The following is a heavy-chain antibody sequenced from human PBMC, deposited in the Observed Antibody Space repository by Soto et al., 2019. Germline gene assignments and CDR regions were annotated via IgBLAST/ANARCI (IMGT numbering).Heavy chain of an antibody. CDR3: ARGYHYYDSSGYDKWDAFDI. V-gene: IGHV3-74*03. J-gene: IGHJ3*02. D-gene: IGHD3-22*01. CDR2: INTDGSVA. CDR1: GLTFRSYW. Sequence: GGSLRLSCAASGLTFRSYWMHWVRQAPGKGLVWVSRINTDGSVAMYVDSVKGRFTISRDNAKNSLYLQMNSLRAEDTAVYYFARGYHYYDSSGYDKWDAFDIWGQGTMVT.